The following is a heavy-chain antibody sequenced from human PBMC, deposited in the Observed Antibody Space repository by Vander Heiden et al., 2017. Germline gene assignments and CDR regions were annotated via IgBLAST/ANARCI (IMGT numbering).Heavy chain of an antibody. D-gene: IGHD5-12*01. CDR1: GYSFTGHL. CDR2: INPNSGGT. J-gene: IGHJ4*02. CDR3: ARARRYSDPGIGLDY. Sequence: QVQLMQSGAGVKKPGASVKVSCKAFGYSFTGHLIHGVRQAPGQGLEWMGWINPNSGGTNFAQKFQGRVTLTRDTSISTAYMELTRLRSDDAAMYYCARARRYSDPGIGLDYWGQGTLVTVSS. V-gene: IGHV1-2*02.